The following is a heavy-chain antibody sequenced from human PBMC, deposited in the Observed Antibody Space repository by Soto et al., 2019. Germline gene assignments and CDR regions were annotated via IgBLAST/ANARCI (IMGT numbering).Heavy chain of an antibody. CDR3: ARHHVRGRTIAGAAEF. J-gene: IGHJ4*02. V-gene: IGHV4-34*01. D-gene: IGHD1-26*01. CDR2: INYSGNT. CDR1: GGSLSCYY. Sequence: SETLSLTCAVYGGSLSCYYWIWIRQPPGKALEWIGEINYSGNTNYNPSLKSRVTISVDTSKNQLFLNLTSVTAADTAMYYCARHHVRGRTIAGAAEFWGQGTLVTVSS.